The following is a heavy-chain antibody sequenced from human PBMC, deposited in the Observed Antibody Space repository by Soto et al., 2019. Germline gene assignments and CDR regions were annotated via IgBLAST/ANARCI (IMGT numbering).Heavy chain of an antibody. V-gene: IGHV3-74*01. CDR1: GFTFTNYW. CDR2: INGDGSNA. Sequence: EVQVVESGGTLVQPEGSLRLSCAAAGFTFTNYWMHWVRQAPGKGLVWVSRINGDGSNAFYADSVKGRFTISRDNAKNTEYIQMNTLRAEDTAIYHCGRGIQYRYGMDVCAQGTTVTVSS. D-gene: IGHD4-4*01. CDR3: GRGIQYRYGMDV. J-gene: IGHJ6*02.